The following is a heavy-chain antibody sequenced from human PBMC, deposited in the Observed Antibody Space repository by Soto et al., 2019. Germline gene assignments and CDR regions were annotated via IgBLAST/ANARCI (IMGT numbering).Heavy chain of an antibody. J-gene: IGHJ6*02. V-gene: IGHV3-7*01. CDR3: ARGHKGLEV. CDR1: GLVFSSFW. CDR2: IKQDGSEK. Sequence: GSLRLSCEASGLVFSSFWMSWVRQAPGKGLEWVAYIKQDGSEKYYVDSVKGRFTISRDNPKSSLYLQMNNLRAEDTAVYYCARGHKGLEVWGQGTTVTVSS.